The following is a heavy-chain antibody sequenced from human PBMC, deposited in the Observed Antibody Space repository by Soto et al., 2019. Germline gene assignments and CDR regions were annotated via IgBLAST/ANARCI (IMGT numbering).Heavy chain of an antibody. CDR1: GFTFRSFT. D-gene: IGHD3-10*01. V-gene: IGHV3-21*01. CDR3: AKALFTYGGYYYGMDV. Sequence: GGSLILSCAASGFTFRSFTMNWVRQAPGKGLEWVSTISSNSAYIYYTDALRGRFTISRDNAKNSLHLQMNSLRAEDTAVYYCAKALFTYGGYYYGMDVWGQGITVTVSS. CDR2: ISSNSAYI. J-gene: IGHJ6*02.